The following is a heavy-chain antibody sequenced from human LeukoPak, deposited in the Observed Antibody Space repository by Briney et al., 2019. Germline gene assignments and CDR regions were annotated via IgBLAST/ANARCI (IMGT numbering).Heavy chain of an antibody. CDR2: INPNSGGT. J-gene: IGHJ4*02. V-gene: IGHV1-2*02. CDR3: AKNVPYSSGWYSDY. Sequence: ASVKVSCKASGYTFTAYYMHWVRQAPGQGLEWMGWINPNSGGTNYAQKFQGRVTVTRDTSISTAYMELSRLTSDDTAVYYCAKNVPYSSGWYSDYWGQGTLVTVSS. D-gene: IGHD6-19*01. CDR1: GYTFTAYY.